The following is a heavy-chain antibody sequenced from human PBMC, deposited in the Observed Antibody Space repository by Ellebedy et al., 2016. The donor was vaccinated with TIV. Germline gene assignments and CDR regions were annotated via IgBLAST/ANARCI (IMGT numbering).Heavy chain of an antibody. Sequence: SETLSLTXTVSGGYLRTYYWSWIRQPPGKGLEWIGRIYYSGTTYYNPSLKSRVTISVDTSKNQFSLKLSSVTAADTAVYYCASGATPRTADYWGQGTLVTVSS. CDR2: IYYSGTT. CDR1: GGYLRTYY. CDR3: ASGATPRTADY. D-gene: IGHD1-14*01. J-gene: IGHJ4*02. V-gene: IGHV4-59*05.